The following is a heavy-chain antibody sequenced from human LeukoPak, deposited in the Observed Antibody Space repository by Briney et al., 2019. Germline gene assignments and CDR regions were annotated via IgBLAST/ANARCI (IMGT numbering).Heavy chain of an antibody. CDR2: INHSGST. CDR3: ASVTIGYSYGFCDY. J-gene: IGHJ4*02. Sequence: SETLSLTCAVYGGSFSGYYWSWIRQPPGKGLEWIGEINHSGSTNYNPSLKSRVTISVDTSKNQFSLKLSSVTAADTAVYYCASVTIGYSYGFCDYWGRGTLVTVSS. V-gene: IGHV4-34*01. D-gene: IGHD5-18*01. CDR1: GGSFSGYY.